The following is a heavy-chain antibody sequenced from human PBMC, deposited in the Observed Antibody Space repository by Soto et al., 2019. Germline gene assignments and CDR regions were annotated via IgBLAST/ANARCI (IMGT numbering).Heavy chain of an antibody. V-gene: IGHV3-21*01. Sequence: EVQLVESGGGLVKPGASLRLSCAASGFTFSNYNINWVRQAPGKGLEWVSSIRSRSIDMYYADSVKGRFTISRDDAKNSLSLQMNGLRAEYTAVYFCVRESYPAKAFDIWGQGTMVTVSS. CDR3: VRESYPAKAFDI. CDR1: GFTFSNYN. D-gene: IGHD2-2*01. J-gene: IGHJ3*02. CDR2: IRSRSIDM.